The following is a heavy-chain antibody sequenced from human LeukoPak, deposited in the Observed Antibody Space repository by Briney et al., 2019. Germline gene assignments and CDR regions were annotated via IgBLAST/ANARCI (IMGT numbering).Heavy chain of an antibody. CDR1: GGSLSSYY. J-gene: IGHJ4*02. CDR2: VSYSGST. V-gene: IGHV4-59*01. CDR3: ARENDRYGRIDY. Sequence: SETLSLTCTVSGGSLSSYYWSWVRQPPGKGLEWIGYVSYSGSTDYNPSLKSRVTISIDTSKNQFSLRLSSVTAADTAVYYCARENDRYGRIDYWGQGTLVTVSS. D-gene: IGHD5-18*01.